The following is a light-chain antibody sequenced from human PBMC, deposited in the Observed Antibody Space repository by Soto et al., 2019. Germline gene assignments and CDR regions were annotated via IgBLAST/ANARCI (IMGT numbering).Light chain of an antibody. J-gene: IGKJ4*01. CDR2: GAF. CDR3: QQRSNWLT. Sequence: EIVLTQSPGTLSLSPGERATVSCRASQSLSSSYLAWYQQKPGQAPRLLIYGAFSRATGIPARFSGSGSGTDFTLTISRLEPEDFAVYYCQQRSNWLTFGGGTKWIS. V-gene: IGKV3D-20*02. CDR1: QSLSSSY.